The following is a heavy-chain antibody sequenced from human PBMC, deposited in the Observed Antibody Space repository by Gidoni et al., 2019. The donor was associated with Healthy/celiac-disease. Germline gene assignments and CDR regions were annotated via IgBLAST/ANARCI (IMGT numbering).Heavy chain of an antibody. CDR1: VFPFSSYS. Sequence: EVPLVESGGALVQPGCSLRLSCAASVFPFSSYSMTWVRQGPGKGRVWGSYISSSSSTIYYADSVKGRFTISRDNAKNSLYLQMNSLRDEDTAVYYCARDSTSIGVVLGLYYYYGMDVWGQGTTVTVSS. V-gene: IGHV3-48*02. D-gene: IGHD2-2*01. CDR3: ARDSTSIGVVLGLYYYYGMDV. J-gene: IGHJ6*02. CDR2: ISSSSSTI.